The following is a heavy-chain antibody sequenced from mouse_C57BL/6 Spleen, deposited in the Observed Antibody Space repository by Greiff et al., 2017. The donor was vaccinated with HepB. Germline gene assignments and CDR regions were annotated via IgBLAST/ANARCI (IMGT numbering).Heavy chain of an antibody. Sequence: QVQLKQPGAELVRPGSSVKLSCKASGYTFTSYWMHWVKQRPIQGLEWIGNIDPSDSETHYNQKFKDKATLTVDKSSSTAYMQLSSLTSEDSAVYYCAREGNYRFAYWGQVTLVTVSA. CDR2: IDPSDSET. CDR1: GYTFTSYW. J-gene: IGHJ3*01. D-gene: IGHD2-1*01. CDR3: AREGNYRFAY. V-gene: IGHV1-52*01.